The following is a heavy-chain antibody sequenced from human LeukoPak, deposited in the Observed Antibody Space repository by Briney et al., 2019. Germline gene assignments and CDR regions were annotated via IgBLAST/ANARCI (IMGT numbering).Heavy chain of an antibody. J-gene: IGHJ3*02. D-gene: IGHD2-8*01. Sequence: PSETLSLTCSVSGDSISYFYWSWIRRAAGKGLEWIGRVSSSGSTDYNASLKSRVTMSVDTSKNQFSLKLSSVTAADTAVYYCARERYCTNGVCPRAFDIWGQGTMVTVSS. CDR2: VSSSGST. CDR1: GDSISYFY. CDR3: ARERYCTNGVCPRAFDI. V-gene: IGHV4-4*07.